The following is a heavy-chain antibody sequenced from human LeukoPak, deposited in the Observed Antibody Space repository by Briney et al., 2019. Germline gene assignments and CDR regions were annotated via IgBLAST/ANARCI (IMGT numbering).Heavy chain of an antibody. CDR2: IYYSGST. J-gene: IGHJ3*02. V-gene: IGHV4-61*05. CDR3: ARVREFNAFDI. CDR1: SGSISTSNYY. D-gene: IGHD2/OR15-2a*01. Sequence: SETLSLTCTVSSGSISTSNYYWGWVRQPPGKALAWIGYIYYSGSTNYNPSLKSRVTISVDTSKNQFSLKLSSVTAADTAVYYCARVREFNAFDIWGQGTMVTVSS.